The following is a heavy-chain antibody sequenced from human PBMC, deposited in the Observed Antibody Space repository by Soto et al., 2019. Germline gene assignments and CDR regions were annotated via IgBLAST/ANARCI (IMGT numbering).Heavy chain of an antibody. D-gene: IGHD6-13*01. CDR1: GGSISSYY. CDR3: ARVGGDSSSDTFFDP. CDR2: IYYSGST. Sequence: PSETLSLTCTVSGGSISSYYWSWIRQPPGKGLEWIGYIYYSGSTNYNPSLKSRVTISVDTSKNQFSLKLSSVTAADTAVYYCARVGGDSSSDTFFDPWGQGTLVTVSS. V-gene: IGHV4-59*01. J-gene: IGHJ5*02.